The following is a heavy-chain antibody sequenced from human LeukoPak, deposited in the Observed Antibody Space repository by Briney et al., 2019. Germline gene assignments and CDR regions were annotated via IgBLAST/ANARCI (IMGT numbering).Heavy chain of an antibody. CDR2: IYPGDSDT. Sequence: GESLKISCKGSGYSFTSYWIGWVRQMPGKGLEWMGIIYPGDSDTRYSPSFQGQVTISADKSISTAYLQWSSLKASDTAMYYCARSDRSLKRSWYGVDYWGQGTLVTVSS. V-gene: IGHV5-51*01. J-gene: IGHJ4*02. CDR1: GYSFTSYW. D-gene: IGHD6-13*01. CDR3: ARSDRSLKRSWYGVDY.